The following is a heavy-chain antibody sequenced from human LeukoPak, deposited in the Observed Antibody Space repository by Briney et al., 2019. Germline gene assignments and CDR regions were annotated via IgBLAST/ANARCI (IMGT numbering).Heavy chain of an antibody. V-gene: IGHV3-30-3*01. J-gene: IGHJ4*02. Sequence: GRSLRLSCAASGFTFSSYAMHWVRQAPGKGLEWVAVISYDGSNKYYADSVKGRFTISRDNSKNTLYLQMNSLRAEDTAVYYCARDFLSAADYWGQGTLVTVSS. D-gene: IGHD6-13*01. CDR3: ARDFLSAADY. CDR1: GFTFSSYA. CDR2: ISYDGSNK.